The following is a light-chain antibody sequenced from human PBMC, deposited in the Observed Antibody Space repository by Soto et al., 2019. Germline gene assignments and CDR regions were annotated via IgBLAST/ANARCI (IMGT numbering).Light chain of an antibody. CDR1: QSIANH. CDR3: QQSYGSSWT. J-gene: IGKJ1*01. CDR2: AAS. Sequence: IPMTQSPSSLSASVGDRVTITCRASQSIANHLNWYQQKPGKAPKLLMYAASSLPSGVPSRFSGSGSGTEFTLTIADLQPEDIGTYFCQQSYGSSWTFGQGTKVDIK. V-gene: IGKV1-39*01.